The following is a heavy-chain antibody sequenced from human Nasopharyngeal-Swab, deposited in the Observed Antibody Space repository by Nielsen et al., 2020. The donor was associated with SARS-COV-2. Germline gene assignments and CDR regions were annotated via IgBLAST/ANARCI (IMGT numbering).Heavy chain of an antibody. Sequence: GGSLTLSCAASGFTFSGSAMPWVRQASGQGLEWVVRIRSKANSYATAYAASVKGRFTISRDDSKNTAYLQMNSLKTEDTAVYYCTHKSPVPSWGQGTLVTVSS. V-gene: IGHV3-73*01. CDR1: GFTFSGSA. CDR2: IRSKANSYAT. J-gene: IGHJ5*02. CDR3: THKSPVPS.